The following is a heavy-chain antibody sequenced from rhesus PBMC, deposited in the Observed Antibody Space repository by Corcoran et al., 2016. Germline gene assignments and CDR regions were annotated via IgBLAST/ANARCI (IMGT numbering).Heavy chain of an antibody. CDR1: GFAFTSYG. CDR3: ARQWGSWTFDY. V-gene: IGHV7-114*01. J-gene: IGHJ4*01. CDR2: INTDTGNP. D-gene: IGHD6-25*01. Sequence: QVQLVQSGAEVKQPGASVTVSCTASGFAFTSYGINCLRQAHGQRLEWMGWINTDTGNPTYAQGFKERCTVSMETSISTAYLQISSLKAEDTAVYYCARQWGSWTFDYWGQGVLVTVSS.